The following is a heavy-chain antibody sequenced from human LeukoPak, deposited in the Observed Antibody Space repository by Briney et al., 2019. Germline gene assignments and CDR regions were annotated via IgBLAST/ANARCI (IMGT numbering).Heavy chain of an antibody. CDR2: INDNGGRT. D-gene: IGHD3-16*01. V-gene: IGHV3-64D*09. CDR1: GFTFSRYA. Sequence: GGSLRLSCSASGFTFSRYAMHWVRQAPGKGLEYVTDINDNGGRTHYGDSVKGRFSISRDNSENTLHLQMSTLRAEDTALYYCVKDVGGSYAFDYWGQGILVTVAS. CDR3: VKDVGGSYAFDY. J-gene: IGHJ4*02.